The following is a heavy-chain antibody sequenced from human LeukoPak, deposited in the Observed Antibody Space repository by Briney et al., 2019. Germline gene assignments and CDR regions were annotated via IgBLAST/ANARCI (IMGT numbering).Heavy chain of an antibody. Sequence: SETLSLTCAVYGGSFNGYYWSWIRQPPGKGLEWIGEINHSGSTNYNPSLKSRVTISVDTSENQFSLKLSSVTAADTAVYYCARVGYYYGSGSYYFDYWGQGTLVTVSS. CDR2: INHSGST. D-gene: IGHD3-10*01. J-gene: IGHJ4*02. CDR1: GGSFNGYY. V-gene: IGHV4-34*01. CDR3: ARVGYYYGSGSYYFDY.